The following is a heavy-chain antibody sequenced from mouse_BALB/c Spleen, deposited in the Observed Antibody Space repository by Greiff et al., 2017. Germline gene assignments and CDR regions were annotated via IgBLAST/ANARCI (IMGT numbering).Heavy chain of an antibody. D-gene: IGHD2-1*01. J-gene: IGHJ3*01. CDR1: GYSFTSYW. V-gene: IGHV1-5*01. Sequence: VQLKESGTVLARPGASVKMSCKASGYSFTSYWMHWVKQRPGQGLEWIGAIYPGNSDTSYNQKFKGKAKLTAVTSASTAYMELSSLTNEDSAVYYCTRDYYGNAWFAYWGQGTPVTVSA. CDR3: TRDYYGNAWFAY. CDR2: IYPGNSDT.